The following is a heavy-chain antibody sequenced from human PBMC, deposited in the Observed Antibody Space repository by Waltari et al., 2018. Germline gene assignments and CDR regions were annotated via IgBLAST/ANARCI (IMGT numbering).Heavy chain of an antibody. CDR3: ALDTGALWMDV. Sequence: QVQLVQSGAEVKKPGASVKISCKTSEYTFTSSYIHWVRPAPGQWLEWMGIINPIGGSTIYAQKCQGIVTMTRDTSTSTVYMELSSLRSEDTAVYYCALDTGALWMDVWGQGTTVTVSS. V-gene: IGHV1-46*01. CDR2: INPIGGST. CDR1: EYTFTSSY. J-gene: IGHJ6*02. D-gene: IGHD2-21*01.